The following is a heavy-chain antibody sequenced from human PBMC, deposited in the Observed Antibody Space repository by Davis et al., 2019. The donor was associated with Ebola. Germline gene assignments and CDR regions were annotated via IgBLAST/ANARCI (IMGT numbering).Heavy chain of an antibody. V-gene: IGHV3-66*01. CDR2: IYSIDST. J-gene: IGHJ4*02. CDR3: ARALGWIQNYY. D-gene: IGHD5-18*01. Sequence: GGSLRLSCAASGFIVSSKYMSWVRKAPGKGLEWVTGIYSIDSTYYADSVKGRFSISRDNSKNTLYLQMDSLRGEDTAGYYCARALGWIQNYYWGQGTLVTVSS. CDR1: GFIVSSKY.